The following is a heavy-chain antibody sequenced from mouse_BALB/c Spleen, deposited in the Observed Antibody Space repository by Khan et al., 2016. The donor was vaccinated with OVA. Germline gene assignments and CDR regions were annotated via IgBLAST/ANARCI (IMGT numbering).Heavy chain of an antibody. V-gene: IGHV9-3-1*01. CDR3: ARREYYGSFAY. J-gene: IGHJ3*01. CDR2: INTYTGEP. CDR1: GYTFTNYG. D-gene: IGHD1-1*02. Sequence: LVESGPELKKPGETVKISCKASGYTFTNYGMDWVKQAPGKGLKWMGWINTYTGEPTYPDDFKGRFAFSLESSASTAYLQINNLKNEDTATYFCARREYYGSFAYWGQGTLVTVST.